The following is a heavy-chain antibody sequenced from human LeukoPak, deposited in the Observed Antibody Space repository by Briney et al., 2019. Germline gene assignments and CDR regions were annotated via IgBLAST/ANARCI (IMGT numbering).Heavy chain of an antibody. CDR3: ARGDYSSGWYYMY. CDR2: MNPNSGNA. CDR1: GYTFTNYD. Sequence: ASVPVSCKASGYTFTNYDINWVRQAAGQGLEWMGWMNPNSGNAGYAQKFRGRVTITRNTSISTAYMELSSLRSEDTAVYYCARGDYSSGWYYMYWGQRTLVAVSS. J-gene: IGHJ4*02. V-gene: IGHV1-8*03. D-gene: IGHD6-19*01.